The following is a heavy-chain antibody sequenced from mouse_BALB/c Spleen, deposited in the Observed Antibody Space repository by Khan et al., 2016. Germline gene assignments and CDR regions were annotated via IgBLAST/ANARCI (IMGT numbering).Heavy chain of an antibody. J-gene: IGHJ1*01. D-gene: IGHD1-2*01. V-gene: IGHV3-2*02. CDR2: IRYSGST. CDR3: TRSPTATRYFDV. CDR1: GYSITSDYA. Sequence: EVQLQESGPGLVKPSQSLSLTCTVTGYSITSDYAWNWIRQFPGNKLEWMGYIRYSGSTTYNPSLKSRIPITRDTSKNQVFLQLYSVTPEDTATYYCTRSPTATRYFDVWGAGTTVTVSS.